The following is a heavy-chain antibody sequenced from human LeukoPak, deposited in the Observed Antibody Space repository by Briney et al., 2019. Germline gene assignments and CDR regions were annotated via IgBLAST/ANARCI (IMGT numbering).Heavy chain of an antibody. CDR1: GFTFSNYA. J-gene: IGHJ4*02. Sequence: GGSLRLSCAASGFTFSNYAMHWVRQAPGKGLEWVAVVSYDGTKKYYADSVKGRFTISRDNAKNSLYLQMNSLKTEDTAVYYCTTDSSGYWGQGILVTVSS. V-gene: IGHV3-30*04. CDR3: TTDSSGY. D-gene: IGHD1-14*01. CDR2: VSYDGTKK.